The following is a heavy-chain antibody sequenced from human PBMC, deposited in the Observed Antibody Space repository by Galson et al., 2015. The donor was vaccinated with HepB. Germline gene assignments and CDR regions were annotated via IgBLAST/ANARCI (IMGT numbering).Heavy chain of an antibody. CDR3: AREDYYDDSSGYYRAFDI. CDR2: ISSSSSTI. J-gene: IGHJ3*02. CDR1: GFTFSSYS. Sequence: SLRLSCAASGFTFSSYSMNWVRQAPGKGLEWVSYISSSSSTIYYADSVKGRFTISRDNAKNSLYLQMNSLRDEDTAVYYCAREDYYDDSSGYYRAFDIWGQGTMVTVSS. D-gene: IGHD3-22*01. V-gene: IGHV3-48*02.